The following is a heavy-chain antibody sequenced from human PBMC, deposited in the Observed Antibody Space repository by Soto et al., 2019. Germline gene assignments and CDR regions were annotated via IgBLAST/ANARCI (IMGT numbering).Heavy chain of an antibody. V-gene: IGHV3-23*01. CDR2: ISGSGGST. J-gene: IGHJ4*02. CDR1: GFTFSSYA. Sequence: GGSLRLSCAASGFTFSSYAMSWVRQAPGKGLEWVSAISGSGGSTSYAGSVKGRFTISRDNPKNTRYLQMNSLRAEDTAVYYCAKAENYDFWSGYKFDYWGQGTLVTVSS. D-gene: IGHD3-3*01. CDR3: AKAENYDFWSGYKFDY.